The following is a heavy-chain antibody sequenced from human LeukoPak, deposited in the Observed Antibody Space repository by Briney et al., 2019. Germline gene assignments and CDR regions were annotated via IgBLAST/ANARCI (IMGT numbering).Heavy chain of an antibody. CDR3: ARRPLEMRAFDI. D-gene: IGHD5-24*01. V-gene: IGHV4-59*01. CDR1: GGSISSYY. Sequence: SETLSLTCTVSGGSISSYYWSWIRQPPGKGLEWIGYIYYSGSTNYNPSLKSRVTISVDTSKNQFSLKLSSVTAADTAVYYCARRPLEMRAFDIWGQGTMVTVSS. CDR2: IYYSGST. J-gene: IGHJ3*02.